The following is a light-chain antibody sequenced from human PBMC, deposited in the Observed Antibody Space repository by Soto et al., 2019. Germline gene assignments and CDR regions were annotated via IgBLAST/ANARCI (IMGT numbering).Light chain of an antibody. CDR3: SSYAGSNNRV. V-gene: IGLV2-8*01. CDR1: SSDVGDHNY. CDR2: EVS. J-gene: IGLJ3*02. Sequence: QSALTQPPSASGSPGQSVTISCTGTSSDVGDHNYVSWYQQPPGKAPKLMLYEVSKRPSGVPDRFSGSKSCNTASLTVSGLQAEDEDDYYCSSYAGSNNRVFGGGTKLTVL.